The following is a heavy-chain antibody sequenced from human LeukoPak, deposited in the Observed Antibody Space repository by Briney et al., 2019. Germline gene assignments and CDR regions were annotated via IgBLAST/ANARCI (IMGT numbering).Heavy chain of an antibody. V-gene: IGHV3-23*01. J-gene: IGHJ4*02. D-gene: IGHD1-1*01. CDR2: MSGSGGST. CDR1: GFTFSSYG. Sequence: GGSLRLSCAASGFTFSSYGMSWVRQAPGKGLEWVSVMSGSGGSTYYADSVKGRFTISRDNSKNTLYLQMNSLRAEDTAVYYCAKRSEDPPGVDHWGQGTLVTVSS. CDR3: AKRSEDPPGVDH.